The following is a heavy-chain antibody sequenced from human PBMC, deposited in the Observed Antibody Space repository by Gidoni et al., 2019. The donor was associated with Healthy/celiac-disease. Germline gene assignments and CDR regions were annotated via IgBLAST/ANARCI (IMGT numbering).Heavy chain of an antibody. J-gene: IGHJ3*01. V-gene: IGHV4-61*02. CDR2: IDTSGSN. CDR1: GGSISSGSYN. CDR3: ATEAGDNGAFDL. Sequence: QVQLQQSGPGLVKPSQTLSLTCAVSGGSISSGSYNWSWNRQPAGQGLEWIGRIDTSGSNNYTPSLKCVVTISVDTSKNQFSLKLSSVTAADSALYYCATEAGDNGAFDLWGQGTMVTVSS. D-gene: IGHD7-27*01.